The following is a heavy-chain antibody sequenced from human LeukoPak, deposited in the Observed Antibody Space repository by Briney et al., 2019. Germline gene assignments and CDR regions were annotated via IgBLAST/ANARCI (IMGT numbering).Heavy chain of an antibody. CDR1: GYTFTSYG. CDR3: ARYASETYYYYMDV. Sequence: ASVKVSCKASGYTFTSYGISWVRQAPGQGLEWMGWISAYNGNTNYAQKFQGRVTMTTDTSTSTDYMELRSLRSDDTAVYYCARYASETYYYYMDVWGKGTTVTVSS. J-gene: IGHJ6*03. CDR2: ISAYNGNT. V-gene: IGHV1-18*01. D-gene: IGHD3-9*01.